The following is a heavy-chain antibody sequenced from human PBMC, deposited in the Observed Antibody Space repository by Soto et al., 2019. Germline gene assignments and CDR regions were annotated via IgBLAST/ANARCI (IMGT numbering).Heavy chain of an antibody. CDR1: GFHFDTAW. CDR2: IRTKAEGGTT. V-gene: IGHV3-15*07. CDR3: TTDITVASPYGGR. J-gene: IGHJ4*02. D-gene: IGHD1-20*01. Sequence: VQLVESGGGLVKPGESLRLSCAASGFHFDTAWLNWVRQAPGKGLEWVGRIRTKAEGGTTDYAAPVKGRFTISRDDSKTTVYLQMNSLKTEDTAVYYCTTDITVASPYGGRWGQGTLVTVSS.